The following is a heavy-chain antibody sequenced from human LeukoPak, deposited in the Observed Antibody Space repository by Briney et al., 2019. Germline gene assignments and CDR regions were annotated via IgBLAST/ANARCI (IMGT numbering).Heavy chain of an antibody. CDR1: GGSVSSGGYY. V-gene: IGHV4-61*02. Sequence: SQTLSLTCTVSGGSVSSGGYYWSWIRQPAGKGLEWIGRIYSSGGSNYNPSLKSRVTISVDTSKNQFSLKLSSVTAADTAVYYCARQELAFDYWGQGTLVTVSS. J-gene: IGHJ4*02. D-gene: IGHD6-13*01. CDR2: IYSSGGS. CDR3: ARQELAFDY.